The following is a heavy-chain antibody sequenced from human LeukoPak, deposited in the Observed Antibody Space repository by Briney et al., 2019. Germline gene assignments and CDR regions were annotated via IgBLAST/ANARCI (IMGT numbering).Heavy chain of an antibody. CDR1: GGSISSGSYY. CDR2: IYTSGST. CDR3: ARDYYDSSGYPAGDY. J-gene: IGHJ4*02. Sequence: PSQTLSLTCTVSGGSISSGSYYWSWIRQPAGKGLEWIGRIYTSGSTNYNPSLKSRVTISVDTSKNQFSLKLSSATAADTAVYYCARDYYDSSGYPAGDYWGQGTLVTASS. V-gene: IGHV4-61*02. D-gene: IGHD3-22*01.